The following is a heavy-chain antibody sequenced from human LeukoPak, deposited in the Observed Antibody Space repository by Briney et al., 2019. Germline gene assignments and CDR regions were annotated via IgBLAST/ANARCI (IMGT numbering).Heavy chain of an antibody. D-gene: IGHD2-2*01. V-gene: IGHV4-39*01. CDR3: ARQAPDDIVVVS. CDR1: GGSISSGGYY. Sequence: SETLSLTCTVSGGSISSGGYYWSWIRQPPGKGLEWIGSIYYSGSTYYNPSLKSRVTISVDTSKNQFSLRLSSVTAADTAVYYRARQAPDDIVVVSWGQGTLVTVSS. CDR2: IYYSGST. J-gene: IGHJ5*02.